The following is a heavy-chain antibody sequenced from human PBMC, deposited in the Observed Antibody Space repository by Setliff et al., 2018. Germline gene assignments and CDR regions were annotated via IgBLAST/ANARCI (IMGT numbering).Heavy chain of an antibody. CDR3: ARSPYSRGAFDN. CDR1: GYSFTSYG. J-gene: IGHJ3*02. D-gene: IGHD5-12*01. V-gene: IGHV1-3*01. Sequence: ASVKVSCKASGYSFTSYGMHWVRQAPGQGLEWMGWINAGNDNTHYSQKFQGRVTITRDTSASTVYMELSSVRSEDTAVYYCARSPYSRGAFDNWGQGTMVTVSS. CDR2: INAGNDNT.